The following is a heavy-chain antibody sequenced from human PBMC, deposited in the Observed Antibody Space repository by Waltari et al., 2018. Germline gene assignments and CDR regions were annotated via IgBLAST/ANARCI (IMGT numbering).Heavy chain of an antibody. Sequence: QVQLQESGPGLVKPSETLSLTCAVSGYSISSGYYWGWIRQPPGKGLEWIGSIYHSGSTDYNPSLKSRGTISVDTSKNQFSRKLSSVTAADTAVYYCARDGALPCVVVVAASDWFDPWGQGTLVTVSS. V-gene: IGHV4-38-2*02. CDR2: IYHSGST. J-gene: IGHJ5*02. CDR1: GYSISSGYY. D-gene: IGHD2-15*01. CDR3: ARDGALPCVVVVAASDWFDP.